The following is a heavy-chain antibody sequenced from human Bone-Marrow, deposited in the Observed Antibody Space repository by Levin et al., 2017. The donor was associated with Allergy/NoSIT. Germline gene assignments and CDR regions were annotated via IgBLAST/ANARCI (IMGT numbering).Heavy chain of an antibody. J-gene: IGHJ3*02. CDR2: IYYSGST. V-gene: IGHV4-39*01. D-gene: IGHD5-12*01. Sequence: SETLSLTCTVSGGSISSSSYYWGWIRQPPGKGLEWIGSIYYSGSTYYNPSLKSRVTISVDTSKNQFSLKLSSVTAADTAVYYCARYIVATIALDAFDIWGQGTMVTVSS. CDR3: ARYIVATIALDAFDI. CDR1: GGSISSSSYY.